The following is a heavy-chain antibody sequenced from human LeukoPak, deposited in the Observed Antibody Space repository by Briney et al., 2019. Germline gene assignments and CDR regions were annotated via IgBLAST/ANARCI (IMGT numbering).Heavy chain of an antibody. CDR3: GRYYVMDV. CDR2: ISSSRSYI. Sequence: PGGSLRLSCAASGFTFSIYSMNWVRQAPGKGLEWVSSISSSRSYIYYADSVKGRFTISRDNSKSTLYLQMNSLRAEDTAVYYCGRYYVMDVWGQGTSVTVSS. V-gene: IGHV3-21*04. CDR1: GFTFSIYS. J-gene: IGHJ6*02.